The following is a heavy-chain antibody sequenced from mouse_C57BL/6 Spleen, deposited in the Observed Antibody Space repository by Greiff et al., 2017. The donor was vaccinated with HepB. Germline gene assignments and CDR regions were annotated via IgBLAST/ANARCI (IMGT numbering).Heavy chain of an antibody. Sequence: QVQLKQPGAELVKPGASVKLSCKASGYTFTSYWMHWVKQRPGRGLEWIGRIDPNSGGTKYNEKFKSKATLTVDKPSSTAYMQLSSLTSEDSAVYYCAREGLDSSGYDVWFAYWGQGTLVTVSA. CDR1: GYTFTSYW. CDR2: IDPNSGGT. V-gene: IGHV1-72*01. D-gene: IGHD3-2*02. J-gene: IGHJ3*01. CDR3: AREGLDSSGYDVWFAY.